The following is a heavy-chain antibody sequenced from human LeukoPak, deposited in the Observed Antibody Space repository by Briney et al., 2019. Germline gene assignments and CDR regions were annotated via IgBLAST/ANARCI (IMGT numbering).Heavy chain of an antibody. CDR2: MSGRGVST. V-gene: IGHV3-23*01. J-gene: IGHJ4*02. Sequence: GGSLRLSCAASGFTSTNYAMSWVRQAPGKGLEWVSGMSGRGVSTYYADSVKGRFTISSDNSKNTLYLQMSSLRAEDTAIYYCAKDCNGGNCYIDYWGQGTLVTVAS. D-gene: IGHD2-15*01. CDR1: GFTSTNYA. CDR3: AKDCNGGNCYIDY.